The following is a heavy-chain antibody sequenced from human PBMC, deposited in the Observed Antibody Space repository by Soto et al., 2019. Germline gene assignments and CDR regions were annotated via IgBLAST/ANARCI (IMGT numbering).Heavy chain of an antibody. CDR3: ARDGYTYGYGAMDV. CDR2: INSDESST. V-gene: IGHV3-74*01. CDR1: GFTFRSYW. J-gene: IGHJ6*02. D-gene: IGHD5-18*01. Sequence: EVQLVESGGGLVQPGGSLRLSCAASGFTFRSYWMHWVRQAPGKGLVWVSRINSDESSTNYADSVKGRFTISRDNAKTTQYLKMNSLRAEDTAVYYCARDGYTYGYGAMDVWGQGTTVTVSS.